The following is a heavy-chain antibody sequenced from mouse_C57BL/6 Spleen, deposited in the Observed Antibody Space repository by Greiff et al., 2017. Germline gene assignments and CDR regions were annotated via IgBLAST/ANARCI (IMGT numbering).Heavy chain of an antibody. CDR2: ISDGGSYT. CDR3: ARDDNMWSFDY. V-gene: IGHV5-4*01. J-gene: IGHJ2*01. D-gene: IGHD1-1*02. Sequence: DVHLVESGGGLVKPGGSLKLSCAASGFTFSSYAMPWVRQTPEKRLEWVATISDGGSYTYYPDNVKGRFTISRDNAKNNLYLQMSHLKSEDTAMYYCARDDNMWSFDYWGQGTTLTVSS. CDR1: GFTFSSYA.